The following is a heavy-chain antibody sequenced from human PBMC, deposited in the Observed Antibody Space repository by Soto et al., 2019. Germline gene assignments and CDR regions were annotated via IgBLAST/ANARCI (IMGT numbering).Heavy chain of an antibody. CDR1: GVTFSNYT. Sequence: GGSLRLSCADSGVTFSNYTMNWVRQAPGKGLEWVSSISRSSRNIYYADSLKCRFTFSRDNAKNALYLQMNSLRAEDTAVYYCARDLKVAGTNSFYYYGLDVWGQGTTVTVSS. D-gene: IGHD6-19*01. CDR2: ISRSSRNI. J-gene: IGHJ6*02. CDR3: ARDLKVAGTNSFYYYGLDV. V-gene: IGHV3-21*01.